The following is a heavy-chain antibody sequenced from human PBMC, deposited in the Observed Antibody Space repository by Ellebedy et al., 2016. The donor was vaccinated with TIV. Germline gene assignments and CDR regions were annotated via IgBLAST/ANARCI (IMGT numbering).Heavy chain of an antibody. D-gene: IGHD3-22*01. V-gene: IGHV1-69*06. Sequence: ASVKVSCKASGGTFSSYAISWVRQAPGQGLEWMGGIIPIFGTTNYAQKFQGRVTITADKSTGTAYMELSSLRSEDTAVYYCARDPGLYYDSSGFASYDYWGQGTLVTVSS. CDR2: IIPIFGTT. J-gene: IGHJ4*02. CDR1: GGTFSSYA. CDR3: ARDPGLYYDSSGFASYDY.